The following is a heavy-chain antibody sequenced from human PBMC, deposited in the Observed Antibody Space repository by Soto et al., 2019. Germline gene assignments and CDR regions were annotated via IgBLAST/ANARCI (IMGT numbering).Heavy chain of an antibody. D-gene: IGHD1-1*01. Sequence: LSLTFAVYGXSFSGYYWSWIRQPPGKGLEWIGEINHSGSTNYNPSLKSRVTISVDTSKNQFSLKLSSVTAADTAVYYCAREPLYGNYYYYGMDVWGQGTTVTVSS. J-gene: IGHJ6*02. CDR2: INHSGST. CDR3: AREPLYGNYYYYGMDV. V-gene: IGHV4-34*01. CDR1: GXSFSGYY.